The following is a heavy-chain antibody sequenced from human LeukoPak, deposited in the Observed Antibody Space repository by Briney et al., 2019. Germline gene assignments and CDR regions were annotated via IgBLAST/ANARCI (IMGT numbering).Heavy chain of an antibody. V-gene: IGHV4-59*08. CDR2: FYDSGNT. CDR3: ARVSGTYFDY. D-gene: IGHD1-26*01. J-gene: IGHJ4*02. CDR1: GGSISSYY. Sequence: SETLSLTCTVSGGSISSYYWSWIRQPPGKGLEGIGYFYDSGNTNYNPSLKSRVTISAETSKNQVSLRLTSLTAADTAVYYCARVSGTYFDYWGLGILVTVSS.